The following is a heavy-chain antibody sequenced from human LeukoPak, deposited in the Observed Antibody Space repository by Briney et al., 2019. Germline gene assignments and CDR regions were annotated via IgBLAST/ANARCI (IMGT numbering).Heavy chain of an antibody. CDR3: ARARGITIFGVVIPLRY. CDR2: IIPIFGTA. CDR1: GGTFSSYA. J-gene: IGHJ4*02. V-gene: IGHV1-69*05. D-gene: IGHD3-3*01. Sequence: ASVKVSCKASGGTFSSYAISRVRQAPGQGLEWMGGIIPIFGTANYAQKFQGRVTITTDESTSTAYMELSSLRSEDTAVYYCARARGITIFGVVIPLRYWGQGTLVTVSS.